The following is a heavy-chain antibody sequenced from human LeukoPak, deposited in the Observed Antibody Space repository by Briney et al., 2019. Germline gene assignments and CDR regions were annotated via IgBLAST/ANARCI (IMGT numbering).Heavy chain of an antibody. Sequence: PSETLSLTCTVSGGSISSYYWSWIRQPPGKGLEWLGYIYYSGTTKYNPSLKSRVTISVDTSKNQFSLKLSSVTAADTAVYYCARQDVIAARQLDYWGQGTLVTVSS. V-gene: IGHV4-59*08. J-gene: IGHJ4*02. CDR1: GGSISSYY. CDR2: IYYSGTT. CDR3: ARQDVIAARQLDY. D-gene: IGHD6-6*01.